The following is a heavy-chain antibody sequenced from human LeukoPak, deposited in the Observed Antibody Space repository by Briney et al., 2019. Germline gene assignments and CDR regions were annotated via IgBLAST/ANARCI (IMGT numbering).Heavy chain of an antibody. CDR2: INGYGSSA. V-gene: IGHV3-74*01. J-gene: IGHJ4*02. CDR1: GFTFISYW. D-gene: IGHD5-18*01. Sequence: GGSLRLSCAASGFTFISYWMHWVRQAPGKGLVWVSRINGYGSSADFADSVKGRFTISRDNAKNTLYLQMNSLRAEDTAVYYCARDAPGNTALDYWGQGTLVTVSS. CDR3: ARDAPGNTALDY.